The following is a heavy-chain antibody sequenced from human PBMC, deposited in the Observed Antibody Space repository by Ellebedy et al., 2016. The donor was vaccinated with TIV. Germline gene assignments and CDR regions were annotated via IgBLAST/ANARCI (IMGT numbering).Heavy chain of an antibody. D-gene: IGHD3-9*01. CDR2: INPRRGTT. V-gene: IGHV1-46*01. Sequence: AASVKVSCKASGYTFSSYWIHWVRQAPGQGLEWMGMINPRRGTTDYAQRFQGRVSMTRDTSTSTVYMELSSLRSEDTAEYYCARSDMTAHNTDALDMWGQGTMVTVSS. CDR1: GYTFSSYW. CDR3: ARSDMTAHNTDALDM. J-gene: IGHJ3*02.